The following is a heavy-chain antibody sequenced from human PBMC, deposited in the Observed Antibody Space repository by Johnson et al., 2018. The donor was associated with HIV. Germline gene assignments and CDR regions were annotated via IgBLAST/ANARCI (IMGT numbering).Heavy chain of an antibody. CDR2: ISYDGSNK. Sequence: QVQLVESGGGVVQPGRSLRLSCAASGFTFSSYAMHWVRQAPGKGLEWVAVISYDGSNKYYADSVKGRFTISRDNSKNTLYLQMNSLSAEDTAVYYCARDVNFWSGPRHAFDIWGQGTMVTVSS. J-gene: IGHJ3*02. CDR3: ARDVNFWSGPRHAFDI. CDR1: GFTFSSYA. V-gene: IGHV3-30-3*01. D-gene: IGHD3-3*01.